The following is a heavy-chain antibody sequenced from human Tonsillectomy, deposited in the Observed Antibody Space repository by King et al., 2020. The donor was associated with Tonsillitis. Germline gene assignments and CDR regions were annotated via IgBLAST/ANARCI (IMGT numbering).Heavy chain of an antibody. CDR1: GFTFSSYG. D-gene: IGHD6-19*01. Sequence: VQLVESGGGVVQPGGSLRLSCAASGFTFSSYGMHWVRQAPGKGLEWVAFIRYDGSNKYYADSVKGRFTISRDNSKNKLYLQMNSLRAEDTAVYYCAKEARYSIGWSYYYYYYGMDVWGQGTTGTVSS. CDR3: AKEARYSIGWSYYYYYYGMDV. J-gene: IGHJ6*02. CDR2: IRYDGSNK. V-gene: IGHV3-30*02.